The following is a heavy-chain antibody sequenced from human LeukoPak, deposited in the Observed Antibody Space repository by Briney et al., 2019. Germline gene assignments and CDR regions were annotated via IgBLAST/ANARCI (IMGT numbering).Heavy chain of an antibody. V-gene: IGHV3-21*04. CDR3: ARDPSTYGSGSYSPRYYMDV. CDR1: GFTFSSYS. D-gene: IGHD3-10*01. CDR2: ISSSSSYI. Sequence: PGGSLRLSCAASGFTFSSYSMNWVRQAPGKGLEWVSSISSSSSYIYYADSVKGRFTISRDNAKNSLYLQMNSLRAEDTAVYYCARDPSTYGSGSYSPRYYMDVWGKGTTVTISS. J-gene: IGHJ6*03.